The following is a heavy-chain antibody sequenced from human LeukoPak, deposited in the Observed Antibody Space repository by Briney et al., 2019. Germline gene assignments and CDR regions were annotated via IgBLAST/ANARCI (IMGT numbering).Heavy chain of an antibody. CDR1: GFTFSTYG. V-gene: IGHV3-30*18. CDR3: ANREYHLPALY. Sequence: PGRSLRLSCAASGFTFSTYGMHWVRQAPGEGLEWVAVISYDGSNKYYADSVKGRFTISRDNSKNTLYLQMNSLRAEDTAVYYCANREYHLPALYWGQGTLVTVSS. D-gene: IGHD2-2*01. J-gene: IGHJ4*02. CDR2: ISYDGSNK.